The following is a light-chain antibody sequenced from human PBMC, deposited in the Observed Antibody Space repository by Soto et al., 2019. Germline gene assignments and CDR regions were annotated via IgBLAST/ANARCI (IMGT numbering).Light chain of an antibody. J-gene: IGKJ1*01. CDR2: GAS. CDR3: QQYGSSPSWT. CDR1: QSINRD. V-gene: IGKV3-20*01. Sequence: EIVLTQSPATLSLSPGESATLSCRASQSINRDLAWYEQKPGQTPRRVIYGASTWGTGVPPRFTGSGSGTDFTLTISRLEPEDFAVYYCQQYGSSPSWTFGQGTKVDI.